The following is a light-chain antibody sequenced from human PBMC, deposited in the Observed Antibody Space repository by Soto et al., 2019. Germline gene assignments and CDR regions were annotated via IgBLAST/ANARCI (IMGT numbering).Light chain of an antibody. J-gene: IGKJ1*01. CDR3: QQSYSSPGT. V-gene: IGKV1-39*01. CDR1: QSISRY. Sequence: DIQMTQSPSSLSASVGDRVTITCRASQSISRYLNWYQLKPGKAPKLLIYAASSLQSGVPSRFTGSGSGTDFTLTICSLQPEDIATYYCQQSYSSPGTFGRGTKVEIK. CDR2: AAS.